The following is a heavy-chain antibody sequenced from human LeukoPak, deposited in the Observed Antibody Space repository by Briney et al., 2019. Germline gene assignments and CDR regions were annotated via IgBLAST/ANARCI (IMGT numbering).Heavy chain of an antibody. CDR1: GYTLTELS. CDR2: FDPEDGET. D-gene: IGHD2-15*01. V-gene: IGHV1-24*01. J-gene: IGHJ6*04. Sequence: ASVKVACKVSGYTLTELSMHWVRQAPGKGLEWMGGFDPEDGETIYAQKFQGRVTMTEDTSTDTAYMELSSLRSEDTAVYYCATVSLLREYYYGMDVWGKGTTVTVSS. CDR3: ATVSLLREYYYGMDV.